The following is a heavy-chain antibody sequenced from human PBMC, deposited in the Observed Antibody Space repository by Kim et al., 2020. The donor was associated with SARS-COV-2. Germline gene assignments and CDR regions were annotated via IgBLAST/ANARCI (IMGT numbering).Heavy chain of an antibody. V-gene: IGHV3-48*03. Sequence: GGSLRLSCAASGFTFSSYEMNWVRQAPGKGLEWVSYISSSGSTIYYADSVKGRFTISRDNAKNSLYLQMNSLRAEDTAVYYCARWTPDYQLLLFDYWGQGTLVTVSS. CDR1: GFTFSSYE. J-gene: IGHJ4*02. CDR3: ARWTPDYQLLLFDY. CDR2: ISSSGSTI. D-gene: IGHD2-2*01.